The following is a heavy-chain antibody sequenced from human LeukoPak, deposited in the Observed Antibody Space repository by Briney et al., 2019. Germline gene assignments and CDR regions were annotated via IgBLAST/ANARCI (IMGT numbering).Heavy chain of an antibody. CDR2: IWYDGSNK. Sequence: GGSLRLSCAASGFTVSSIHMVWVRQAPGKGLEWVAVIWYDGSNKHYAESVKGRFSISRDNSKSTLYLQMNSLRAEDTAVYYCARARGVSTGYRPIDYWGQGTLVTVSS. D-gene: IGHD3-22*01. J-gene: IGHJ4*02. CDR1: GFTVSSIH. V-gene: IGHV3-33*08. CDR3: ARARGVSTGYRPIDY.